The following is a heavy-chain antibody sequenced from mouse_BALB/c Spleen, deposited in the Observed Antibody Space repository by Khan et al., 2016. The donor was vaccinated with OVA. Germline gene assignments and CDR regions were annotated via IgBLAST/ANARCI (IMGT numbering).Heavy chain of an antibody. D-gene: IGHD3-3*01. CDR2: INPKNGDT. Sequence: EVQLQESGPELVKPGASVKISCKTSGYTFPEYTVYWVKQSLGKSLDWIGVINPKNGDTAYNQKFKGKATLTVDRSSSTAYMEFRSLTSEDSAVYYCARDAGRYWGQGTSVTVAS. CDR1: GYTFPEYT. J-gene: IGHJ4*01. CDR3: ARDAGRY. V-gene: IGHV1-18*01.